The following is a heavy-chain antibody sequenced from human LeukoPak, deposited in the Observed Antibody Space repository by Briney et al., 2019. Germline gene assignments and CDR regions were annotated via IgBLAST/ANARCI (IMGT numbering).Heavy chain of an antibody. V-gene: IGHV3-23*01. D-gene: IGHD2-15*01. CDR2: ISGSGGST. CDR1: GFTFSSYA. Sequence: GGSLRLSCAASGFTFSSYAMSWVRQAPGKGLQWVSTISGSGGSTYYADPVKGRFTISRDNSKTTLYLQMNSLRAEDTAVYYCAKVPREGYCSGGSCYVFYFDYWGQGTLVAVSS. J-gene: IGHJ4*02. CDR3: AKVPREGYCSGGSCYVFYFDY.